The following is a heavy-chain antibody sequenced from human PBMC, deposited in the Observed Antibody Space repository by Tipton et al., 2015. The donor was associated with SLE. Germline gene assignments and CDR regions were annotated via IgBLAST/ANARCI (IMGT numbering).Heavy chain of an antibody. J-gene: IGHJ6*03. D-gene: IGHD3-10*01. Sequence: LRLSCTVSGGSISTYYWSWIRQAPGKGLEWIGDIKHSGSTNYKPSLKSRVTMSVDRSKNQFSLKLTSVTAADTAVYYCARGLKEGILYYYNYYMDVWGRGTTVTVSS. CDR2: IKHSGST. V-gene: IGHV4-34*01. CDR3: ARGLKEGILYYYNYYMDV. CDR1: GGSISTYY.